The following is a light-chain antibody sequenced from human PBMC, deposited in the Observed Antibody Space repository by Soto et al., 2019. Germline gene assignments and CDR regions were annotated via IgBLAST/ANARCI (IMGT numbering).Light chain of an antibody. CDR2: EVS. CDR1: SSDVGGYNY. Sequence: QSVLTQPASVSGSPGQSITISCTGTSSDVGGYNYVSWYQQHPGKAPKLMIYEVSNRPSGVSNRFYGSKSGNTASLTISGRQAEDEADYYCISYTSSSIDDVFGTGTKLTVL. CDR3: ISYTSSSIDDV. J-gene: IGLJ1*01. V-gene: IGLV2-14*01.